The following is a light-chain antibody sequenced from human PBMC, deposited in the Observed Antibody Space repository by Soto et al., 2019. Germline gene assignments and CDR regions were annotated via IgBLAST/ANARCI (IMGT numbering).Light chain of an antibody. J-gene: IGKJ3*01. CDR2: GAS. V-gene: IGKV3-20*01. CDR1: QSVSSSY. Sequence: EIVLTQSPGTLSLSPGERATLSCRARQSVSSSYLAWYQQKPGQAPRLLIYGASSRATGIPDRFSGSGSGIDFTITISRLDRVLFAVYYCQLYCMSPVLFTLGRGTKVDI. CDR3: QLYCMSPVLFT.